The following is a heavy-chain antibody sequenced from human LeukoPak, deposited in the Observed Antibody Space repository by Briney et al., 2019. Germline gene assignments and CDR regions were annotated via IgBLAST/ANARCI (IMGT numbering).Heavy chain of an antibody. CDR3: AKVQNRGYSGYDPADYYYYYMDV. Sequence: PGGSLRLSCAASGFTFSSYGMSWVRQAPGKGLEWVSSISGSGSGGSTYYADSVKGRFTISRDNSKNTLYLQMNSLRAEDTAVYYCAKVQNRGYSGYDPADYYYYYMDVWGKGTTVTISS. V-gene: IGHV3-23*01. CDR2: ISGSGSGGST. J-gene: IGHJ6*03. CDR1: GFTFSSYG. D-gene: IGHD5-12*01.